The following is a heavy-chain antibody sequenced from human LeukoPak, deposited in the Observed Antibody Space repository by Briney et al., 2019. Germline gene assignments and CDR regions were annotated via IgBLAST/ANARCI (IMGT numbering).Heavy chain of an antibody. Sequence: PGGSLRLSCAASAFTFNNYWMRWVRQAPGKGLVWVSHINSEGTSTIYADSVKGRFTISRDNAKNTLYLQMNSLRAEDTAVYYCARDTYRSFDYWGQGTLVTVSS. V-gene: IGHV3-74*01. CDR1: AFTFNNYW. J-gene: IGHJ4*02. CDR3: ARDTYRSFDY. D-gene: IGHD6-19*01. CDR2: INSEGTST.